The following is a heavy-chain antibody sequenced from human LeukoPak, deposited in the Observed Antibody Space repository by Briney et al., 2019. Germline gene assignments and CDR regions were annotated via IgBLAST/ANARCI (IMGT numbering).Heavy chain of an antibody. CDR1: GGSISSYY. D-gene: IGHD3-22*01. Sequence: PSETLSLTCTVSGGSISSYYWGWIRQPPGKGLEWIGSIYYSGSTYYNPSLKSRVTISVDTSKNQFSLKLSSVTAADTAVYYCAGQTMTPPTHDYWGQGTLVTVSS. CDR2: IYYSGST. J-gene: IGHJ4*02. CDR3: AGQTMTPPTHDY. V-gene: IGHV4-39*01.